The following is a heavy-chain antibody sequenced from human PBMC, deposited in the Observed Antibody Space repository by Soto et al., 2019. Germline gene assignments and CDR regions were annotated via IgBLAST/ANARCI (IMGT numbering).Heavy chain of an antibody. V-gene: IGHV1-18*01. CDR2: ISHYNDDA. Sequence: QIQLVQSGAEVGKPGASVEVSCKASGYTFASYGVSWVRQAPGQGLEWMGWISHYNDDANYAQKFQGRVTLTTDTSATTAYMELRSLRPGDTAVYYCARHVRVDCSSTSCYNYYGMDVWGQGTTVTVSS. D-gene: IGHD2-2*02. J-gene: IGHJ6*02. CDR3: ARHVRVDCSSTSCYNYYGMDV. CDR1: GYTFASYG.